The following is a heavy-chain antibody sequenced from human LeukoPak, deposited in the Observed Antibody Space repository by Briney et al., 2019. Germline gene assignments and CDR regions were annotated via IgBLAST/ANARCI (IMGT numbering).Heavy chain of an antibody. V-gene: IGHV3-74*01. D-gene: IGHD4-23*01. CDR1: GFTFSNSW. Sequence: QPGGSLRLSCAASGFTFSNSWMHWVRQAPGKGLVWVSRNNSDGSSTSYADSVKGRFTISRDNAKNTLYLQMNSLRAEDTAVYYCSGGYSFDSWGQGTLVTVSS. CDR3: SGGYSFDS. J-gene: IGHJ4*02. CDR2: NNSDGSST.